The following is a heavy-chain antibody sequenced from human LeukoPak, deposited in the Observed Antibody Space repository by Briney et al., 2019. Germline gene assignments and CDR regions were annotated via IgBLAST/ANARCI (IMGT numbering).Heavy chain of an antibody. J-gene: IGHJ4*02. CDR2: VYYSGSS. CDR1: GGSVSGYY. V-gene: IGHV4-59*02. CDR3: ARIHRYCSGGACYVLDN. D-gene: IGHD2-15*01. Sequence: SETLSLTCVVSGGSVSGYYWGWIRQPPGRGLEWIGYVYYSGSSNYNPSFKSRITISVDTSRNQFSLQLSSVTAADTAVYYCARIHRYCSGGACYVLDNWGQGTLVAVSS.